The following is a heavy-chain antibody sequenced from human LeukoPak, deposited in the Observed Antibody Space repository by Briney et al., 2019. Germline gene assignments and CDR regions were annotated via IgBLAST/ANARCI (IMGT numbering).Heavy chain of an antibody. Sequence: SETLSLTCTVSGGSISSYYWSWIRQPPGKGLEWIGYIYYSGSTNYNPSLKSRVTMSVATSKNQFSLQLSSVTAADTAVYYCARARSGSYYEVYFDQWGQGTLVTVSS. CDR2: IYYSGST. D-gene: IGHD1-26*01. CDR1: GGSISSYY. V-gene: IGHV4-59*12. J-gene: IGHJ4*02. CDR3: ARARSGSYYEVYFDQ.